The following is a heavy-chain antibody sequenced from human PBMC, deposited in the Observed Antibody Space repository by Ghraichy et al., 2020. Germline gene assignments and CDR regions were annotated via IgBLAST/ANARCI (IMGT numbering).Heavy chain of an antibody. CDR1: GFTFSSYA. CDR3: AKTEYGDYPTVFDD. D-gene: IGHD4-17*01. V-gene: IGHV3-23*01. CDR2: ISGRGTIT. Sequence: GGSLRLSCAASGFTFSSYAVSWVRQAPGKGLEWVSAISGRGTITYYEDSVRGRFTISRDNSKNTLYLQMNSLRAEDTAVYYCAKTEYGDYPTVFDDWGQGTLVTVSS. J-gene: IGHJ4*02.